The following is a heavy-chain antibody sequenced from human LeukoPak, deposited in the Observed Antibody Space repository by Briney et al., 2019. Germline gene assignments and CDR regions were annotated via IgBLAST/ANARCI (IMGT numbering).Heavy chain of an antibody. CDR1: GFIFSDYF. D-gene: IGHD7-27*01. Sequence: GGSLRLSCAASGFIFSDYFMDWGRQAPGKGLEWVGRITKKSDRYTTAYLASVKGRFVISRDDSKNSLFLQMNSLRAEDTAMYYCVRDNWGTDYGGQGTLVTVSS. CDR3: VRDNWGTDY. V-gene: IGHV3-72*01. J-gene: IGHJ4*02. CDR2: ITKKSDRYTT.